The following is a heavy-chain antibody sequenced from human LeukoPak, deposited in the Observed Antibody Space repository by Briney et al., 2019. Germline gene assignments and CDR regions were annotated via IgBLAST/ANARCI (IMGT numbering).Heavy chain of an antibody. CDR2: IIPIFGTA. V-gene: IGHV1-69*13. CDR3: AGEARIAAAGRFDY. Sequence: VASVKVSCKASGGTFSSYAISWVRQAPGQGLEWMGGIIPIFGTANYAQKFQGRVTITADESTSTAYMELSSLRSEDTAVYYRAGEARIAAAGRFDYWGQGTLVTVSS. CDR1: GGTFSSYA. D-gene: IGHD6-13*01. J-gene: IGHJ4*02.